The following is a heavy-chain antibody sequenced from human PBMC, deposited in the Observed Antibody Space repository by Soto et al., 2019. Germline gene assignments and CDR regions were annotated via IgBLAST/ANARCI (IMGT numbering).Heavy chain of an antibody. J-gene: IGHJ4*02. D-gene: IGHD3-22*01. V-gene: IGHV4-59*01. CDR3: ARSREMYYYDSSGYYAH. CDR1: GDSISSYY. CDR2: VSFSGST. Sequence: SETLSLTCTVSGDSISSYYWNWIRQSPGKELEWIGYVSFSGSTSYNPSLKSRVTISVDTSKNQFSLKLSSVTAADTAVYYCARSREMYYYDSSGYYAHWGQGTLVTVHS.